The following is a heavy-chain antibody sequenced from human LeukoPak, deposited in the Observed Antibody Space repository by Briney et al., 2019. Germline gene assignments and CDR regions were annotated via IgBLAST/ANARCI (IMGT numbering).Heavy chain of an antibody. J-gene: IGHJ4*02. V-gene: IGHV1-69*13. CDR2: IIPIFGTA. CDR3: ARDAPRRYGGYGSSIDY. Sequence: GASVKVSCKASGGTFSSYAISWVRQAPGQGLEWMGGIIPIFGTANYAQKFQGRVTITADESTSTAYMELSSLRSEDTAVYYCARDAPRRYGGYGSSIDYWGQGTLVTVSS. D-gene: IGHD4-17*01. CDR1: GGTFSSYA.